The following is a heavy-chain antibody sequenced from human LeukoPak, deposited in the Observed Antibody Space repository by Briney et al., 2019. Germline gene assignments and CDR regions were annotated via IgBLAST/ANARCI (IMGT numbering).Heavy chain of an antibody. D-gene: IGHD3-22*01. CDR2: FDPEDGET. J-gene: IGHJ4*02. V-gene: IGHV1-24*01. CDR1: GYTLTELS. CDR3: ATGTYYYDTLDY. Sequence: ASVKVSCKVSGYTLTELSMHWVRQAPGKWLEWMGGFDPEDGETIYAQKFQGRVTMTEDTSTDTAYMELSSLRSEDTAVYYCATGTYYYDTLDYWGQGTLVTVSS.